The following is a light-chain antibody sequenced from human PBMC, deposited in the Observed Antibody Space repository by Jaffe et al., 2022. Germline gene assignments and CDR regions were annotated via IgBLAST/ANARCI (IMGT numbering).Light chain of an antibody. J-gene: IGLJ2*01. V-gene: IGLV2-8*01. CDR3: TSYAGRHSFGVV. CDR2: EVT. Sequence: QSALTQPPSASGSPGQSVTISCTGTSSDARGNDYVSWYQHHPGKAPKLLIYEVTKRPSGVPDRFSGSQSGNTASLTVSGLQAEDEADYYCTSYAGRHSFGVVFGGGTKLTVL. CDR1: SSDARGNDY.